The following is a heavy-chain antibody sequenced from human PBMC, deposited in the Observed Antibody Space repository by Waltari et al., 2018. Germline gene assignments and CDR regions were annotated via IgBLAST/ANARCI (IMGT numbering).Heavy chain of an antibody. CDR1: GYTFTSYD. V-gene: IGHV1-8*03. Sequence: QVQLVQSGAEVKKPGASVKVYCKASGYTFTSYDINWVRQATGHGLGWMGWMNPNSGNTSYAQKFQGRVTITRNTSISTAYMELSSLRSEDTAVYYCARVQSRITIFGVVKKDAFDIWGQGTMVTVSS. CDR3: ARVQSRITIFGVVKKDAFDI. CDR2: MNPNSGNT. J-gene: IGHJ3*02. D-gene: IGHD3-3*01.